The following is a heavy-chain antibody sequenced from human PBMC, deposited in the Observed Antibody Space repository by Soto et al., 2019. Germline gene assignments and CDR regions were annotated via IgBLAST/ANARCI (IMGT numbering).Heavy chain of an antibody. CDR2: ISGSGGST. V-gene: IGHV3-23*01. Sequence: GGSLRLSCAASGFTFSSYAMSWVRQATGKGLEWVSAISGSGGSTYYADSVKGRFTISRDNSKNTLYLQMNSLRAEDTAVYYCAKDFYMGSEWFGESTAASVDYWGQGTLVTVSS. J-gene: IGHJ4*02. CDR3: AKDFYMGSEWFGESTAASVDY. D-gene: IGHD3-10*01. CDR1: GFTFSSYA.